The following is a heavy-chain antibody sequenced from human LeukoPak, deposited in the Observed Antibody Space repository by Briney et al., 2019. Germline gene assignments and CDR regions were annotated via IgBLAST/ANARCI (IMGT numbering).Heavy chain of an antibody. Sequence: GGSLRLSCAASGFTFSSYAMHWVRQAPGKGLEWVAVISYDGSNKYYADSVKGRFAISRDNSKNTLYLQMNSLRAEDTAVYYCAREGIVGAYFDYWGQGTLVTVSS. CDR2: ISYDGSNK. CDR1: GFTFSSYA. V-gene: IGHV3-30*09. D-gene: IGHD1-26*01. J-gene: IGHJ4*02. CDR3: AREGIVGAYFDY.